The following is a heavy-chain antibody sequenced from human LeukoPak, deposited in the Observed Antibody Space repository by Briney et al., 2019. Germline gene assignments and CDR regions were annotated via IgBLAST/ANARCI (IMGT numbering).Heavy chain of an antibody. J-gene: IGHJ6*02. V-gene: IGHV3-33*01. D-gene: IGHD1-26*01. CDR3: ARDRGSREDGMDV. CDR1: GFTFSSYG. CDR2: IWYDGNNK. Sequence: GRSLRLSCAASGFTFSSYGMHWVRQAPGKGLEWVAVIWYDGNNKYYADFVKGRFTISRDNSKNTLYLQLNSLRAEDTAVYNCARDRGSREDGMDVWGQGTTVTVPS.